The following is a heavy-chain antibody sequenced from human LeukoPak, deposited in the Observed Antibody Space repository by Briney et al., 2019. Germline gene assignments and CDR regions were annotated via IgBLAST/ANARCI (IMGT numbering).Heavy chain of an antibody. CDR2: IYTSGST. CDR3: ARVGDYALKD. Sequence: SETLSLTCTVSGGSISSYYWSWIRQPAGKGLEWIGRIYTSGSTNYNPSLKSRVSMSVDTSKNQCALKLSSVTAADTAVYYCARVGDYALKDWGQGTLVTVSS. J-gene: IGHJ4*02. D-gene: IGHD3-16*01. V-gene: IGHV4-4*07. CDR1: GGSISSYY.